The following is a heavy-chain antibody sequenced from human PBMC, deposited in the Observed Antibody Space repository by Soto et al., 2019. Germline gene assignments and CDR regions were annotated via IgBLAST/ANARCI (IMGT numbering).Heavy chain of an antibody. D-gene: IGHD3-3*01. CDR1: GGSISTGGYY. CDR2: IDGSGYT. CDR3: ARKQAGFFYGIDY. V-gene: IGHV4-31*03. J-gene: IGHJ4*02. Sequence: SETLSLTCTVSGGSISTGGYYWSWIRQYPGKGLEWLGYIDGSGYTFYNPSLQSRLTLSMDTSKNQFSLKLSSATAADTAVYFCARKQAGFFYGIDYWGQGNLVTVSS.